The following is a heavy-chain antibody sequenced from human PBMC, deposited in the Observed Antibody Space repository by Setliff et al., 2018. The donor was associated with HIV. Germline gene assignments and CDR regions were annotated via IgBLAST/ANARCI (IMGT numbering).Heavy chain of an antibody. CDR2: ISTYSDET. J-gene: IGHJ6*02. V-gene: IGHV1-18*01. D-gene: IGHD3-3*01. CDR1: GYTFTTYG. Sequence: ASVKVSCKPSGYTFTTYGLSWVRQAPGQGLEWMGWISTYSDETSYSQNLQGRLTMTTDTSTGTAYMGLRSLRSDDTAVYYWARDLEEFLEWLLIQRDLGGPDYYYYYGMDVWGQGTTVTVSS. CDR3: ARDLEEFLEWLLIQRDLGGPDYYYYYGMDV.